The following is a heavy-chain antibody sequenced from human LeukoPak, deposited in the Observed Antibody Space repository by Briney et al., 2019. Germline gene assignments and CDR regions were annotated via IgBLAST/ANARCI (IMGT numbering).Heavy chain of an antibody. CDR3: AREGPGTNWFDP. CDR2: IWYDGSNK. V-gene: IGHV3-33*01. D-gene: IGHD1-26*01. Sequence: PGRSLRLSCAASGFTFSSYGMHWVRQAPGKGLEWVAVIWYDGSNKYYADSVKGRFTISRDNSKNTLYLQMNSLRAEDTAVYYCAREGPGTNWFDPWGQGTLVTVSS. CDR1: GFTFSSYG. J-gene: IGHJ5*02.